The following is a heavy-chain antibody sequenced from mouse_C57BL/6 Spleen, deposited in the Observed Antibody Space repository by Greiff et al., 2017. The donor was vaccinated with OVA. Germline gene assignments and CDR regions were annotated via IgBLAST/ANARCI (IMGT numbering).Heavy chain of an antibody. CDR2: ISGGGSYT. J-gene: IGHJ2*01. Sequence: EVQLVESGGGLVKPGGSLKLSCAASGFTFSSYAMSWVRQTPEKRLEWVATISGGGSYTYYPDNVKGRFIISRDNAKNNLYLQMSHLKSEDTDRYRHGWAHRAYYCDYWGQGTTLTVSS. V-gene: IGHV5-4*01. CDR3: GWAHRAYYCDY. D-gene: IGHD1-1*02. CDR1: GFTFSSYA.